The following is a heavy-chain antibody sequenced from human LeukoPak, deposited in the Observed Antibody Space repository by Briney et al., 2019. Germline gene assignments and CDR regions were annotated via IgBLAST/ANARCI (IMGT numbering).Heavy chain of an antibody. CDR2: VYFSGAT. J-gene: IGHJ4*01. Sequence: SETLSLTCTVSDASVTTYSWSWLRQPAGKGLEWIGRVYFSGATKYNPSLKSRVTISADTSKNQFSLKLPSVTAADTAVYYCARDHYGSGSYKAYFDCWGHGIQVTVSS. D-gene: IGHD3-10*01. CDR1: DASVTTYS. V-gene: IGHV4-4*07. CDR3: ARDHYGSGSYKAYFDC.